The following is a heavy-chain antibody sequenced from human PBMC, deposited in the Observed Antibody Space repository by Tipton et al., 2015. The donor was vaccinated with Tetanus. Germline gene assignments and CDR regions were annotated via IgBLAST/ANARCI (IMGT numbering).Heavy chain of an antibody. D-gene: IGHD3-10*01. V-gene: IGHV3-9*01. CDR1: GFTFNDFA. CDR3: ARAVRGRDVFDI. CDR2: VSGAGGSK. Sequence: SLRLSCVGSGFTFNDFAIHWVRQVSGKGLEWVSAVSGAGGSKVYADSVKGRFTISRDNANNSLYLQMSSLRPEDTALYYCARAVRGRDVFDIWGQWTMVIVSS. J-gene: IGHJ3*02.